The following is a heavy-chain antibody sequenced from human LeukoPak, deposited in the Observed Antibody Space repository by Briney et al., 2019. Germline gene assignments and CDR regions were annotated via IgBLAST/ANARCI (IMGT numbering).Heavy chain of an antibody. CDR3: ARDDGIAAALHFDY. Sequence: PGGSLRLSCSASGFTFSSYSMNWVRQAPGKGLEWVSSISSSSSYIYYADSVKGRFTISRDNAKNSLYLQMNSLRAEDTAVYYCARDDGIAAALHFDYWGQGTLVTVSS. J-gene: IGHJ4*02. CDR2: ISSSSSYI. V-gene: IGHV3-21*01. D-gene: IGHD6-13*01. CDR1: GFTFSSYS.